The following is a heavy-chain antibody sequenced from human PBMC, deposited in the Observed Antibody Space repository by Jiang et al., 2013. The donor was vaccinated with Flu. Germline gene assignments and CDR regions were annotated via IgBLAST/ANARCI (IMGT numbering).Heavy chain of an antibody. J-gene: IGHJ3*02. CDR3: AHRHYYDSRTKSDAFDI. CDR1: GFSLSTSGEG. Sequence: KPTQTLTLTCSFSGFSLSTSGEGVGWIRQPPGKALEWLGIIYWDDDERYSSSLKSRLTITKDTSKNQVVLTMTNMDPVDTATYYCAHRHYYDSRTKSDAFDIWGQGTKVTVSS. V-gene: IGHV2-5*02. D-gene: IGHD3-22*01. CDR2: IYWDDDE.